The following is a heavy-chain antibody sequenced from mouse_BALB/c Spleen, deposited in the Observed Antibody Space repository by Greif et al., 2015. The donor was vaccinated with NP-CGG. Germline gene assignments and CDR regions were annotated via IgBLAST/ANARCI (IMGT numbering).Heavy chain of an antibody. J-gene: IGHJ3*01. V-gene: IGHV1-9*01. Sequence: VQLQQSGAELMKPGASVKISCKATGYTFSSYWIEWVKQRPGHGLEWIGEILPGSGSTNYNEKFKGKATFTADTSSNTAYMQLSSLTSEDSAVYYCARYGNHPAWFAYWGQGTLVTVSA. D-gene: IGHD2-1*01. CDR1: GYTFSSYW. CDR2: ILPGSGST. CDR3: ARYGNHPAWFAY.